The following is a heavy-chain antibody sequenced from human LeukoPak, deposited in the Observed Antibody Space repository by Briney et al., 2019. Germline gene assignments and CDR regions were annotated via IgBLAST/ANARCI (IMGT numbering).Heavy chain of an antibody. CDR1: GGSFSGYY. J-gene: IGHJ6*02. V-gene: IGHV4-34*01. CDR3: ARDRPIVVVPAATLNDYYYGMDV. D-gene: IGHD2-2*01. CDR2: INHSGST. Sequence: SETLSLTCAVYGGSFSGYYWSWIRQPPGKGLEWIGEINHSGSTNYNPSLKSRVTISVDTSKNQFSLKLSSVTAADTAVYYCARDRPIVVVPAATLNDYYYGMDVWGQGTTVTVSS.